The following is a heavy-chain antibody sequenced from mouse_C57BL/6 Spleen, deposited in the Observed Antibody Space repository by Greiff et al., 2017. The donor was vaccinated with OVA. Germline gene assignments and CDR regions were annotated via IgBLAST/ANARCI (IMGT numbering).Heavy chain of an antibody. CDR2: ISDGGSYT. CDR3: ARDQRNYGSSSYYFDY. J-gene: IGHJ2*01. D-gene: IGHD1-1*01. V-gene: IGHV5-4*01. Sequence: EVKLMESGGGLVKPGGSLKLSCAASGFTFSSYAMSWVRQTPEKRLEWVATISDGGSYTYYPDNVKGRFTISRDNAKNNLYLQMSHLKSEDTAMYYCARDQRNYGSSSYYFDYWGQGTTLTVSS. CDR1: GFTFSSYA.